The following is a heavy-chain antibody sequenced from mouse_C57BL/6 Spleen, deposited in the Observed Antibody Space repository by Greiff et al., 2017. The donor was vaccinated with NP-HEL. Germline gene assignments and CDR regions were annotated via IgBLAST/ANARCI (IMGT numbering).Heavy chain of an antibody. J-gene: IGHJ1*03. CDR3: ARIGPYYGSSYGYFDV. D-gene: IGHD1-1*01. V-gene: IGHV1-61*01. CDR1: GYTFTSYW. Sequence: QVQLQQPGAELVRPGSSVKLSCKASGYTFTSYWMDWVKQRPGQGLEWIGNIYPSDSETHYNQKFKDKATLTVDKSSSTADMQLSSLTSEDSAVYYCARIGPYYGSSYGYFDVWGTGTTVTVSS. CDR2: IYPSDSET.